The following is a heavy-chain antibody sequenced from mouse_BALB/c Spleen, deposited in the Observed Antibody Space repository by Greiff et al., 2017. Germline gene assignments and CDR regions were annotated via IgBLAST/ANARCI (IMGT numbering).Heavy chain of an antibody. CDR3: ARSYYTAFAY. D-gene: IGHD2-12*01. CDR2: ILPGSGST. J-gene: IGHJ3*01. Sequence: QVQLKESGAELMKPGASVKISCKATGYTFSSYWIEWVKQRPGHGLEWIGEILPGSGSTNYNEKFKGKATFTADTSSNTAYMQLSSLTSEDSAVYYCARSYYTAFAYWGQGTLVTVSA. V-gene: IGHV1-9*01. CDR1: GYTFSSYW.